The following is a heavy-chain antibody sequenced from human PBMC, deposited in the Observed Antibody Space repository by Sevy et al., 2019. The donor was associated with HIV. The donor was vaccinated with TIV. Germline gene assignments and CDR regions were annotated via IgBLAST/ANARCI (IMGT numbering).Heavy chain of an antibody. CDR3: RGVGTPTAFDF. Sequence: GGSLRLSCGASGLIFNSYAMSWVRQAPGKGLEWVSGISGSGGSTYYADSVKGRFTISRDNFNKMLYLEMNSLRGEDTAVYYCRGVGTPTAFDFWGPGTLVTVSS. V-gene: IGHV3-23*01. CDR1: GLIFNSYA. CDR2: ISGSGGST. J-gene: IGHJ4*02. D-gene: IGHD3-10*01.